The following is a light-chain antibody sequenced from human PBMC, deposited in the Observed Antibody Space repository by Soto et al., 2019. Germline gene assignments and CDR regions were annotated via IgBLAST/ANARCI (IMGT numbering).Light chain of an antibody. J-gene: IGLJ3*02. CDR2: EVI. CDR3: CSYTSTYTLV. V-gene: IGLV2-14*01. Sequence: QLVLTQPASVSGSPGQSITISCTGTSSDIGTYNSVSWYQHHPGKAPKLLIFEVIDRPSGVSDRFSGSKSGNTASLTISGLQPEDEADYYCCSYTSTYTLVFGGGTKVTVL. CDR1: SSDIGTYNS.